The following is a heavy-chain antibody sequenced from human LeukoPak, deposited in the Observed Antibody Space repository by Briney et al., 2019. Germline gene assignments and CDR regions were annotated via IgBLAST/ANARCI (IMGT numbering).Heavy chain of an antibody. Sequence: GRSLRLTCAASGFTFSSYGMHWVRQAPGKGLEWVAVIWYDGSNKYYADSVKGRFTISRDNSKNTLYLQMNSLRAEDTAVYYCARVKVGATLYAFDIWGQETMVTVSS. CDR3: ARVKVGATLYAFDI. J-gene: IGHJ3*02. D-gene: IGHD1-26*01. CDR1: GFTFSSYG. CDR2: IWYDGSNK. V-gene: IGHV3-33*01.